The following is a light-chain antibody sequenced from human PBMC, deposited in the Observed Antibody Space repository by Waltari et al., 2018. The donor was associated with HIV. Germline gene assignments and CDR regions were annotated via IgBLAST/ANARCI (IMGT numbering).Light chain of an antibody. Sequence: QSVLTQPPSASGTPGQRVTISCSGRNSNIGSNTVNWYQQLPGTAPKLLIYGNTQRPAGVPDRFSGTKSDTAAALAICGLQSEDEADYYCAAWDDSLNGEVVFGGVTKLTVL. CDR3: AAWDDSLNGEVV. CDR2: GNT. J-gene: IGLJ2*01. V-gene: IGLV1-44*01. CDR1: NSNIGSNT.